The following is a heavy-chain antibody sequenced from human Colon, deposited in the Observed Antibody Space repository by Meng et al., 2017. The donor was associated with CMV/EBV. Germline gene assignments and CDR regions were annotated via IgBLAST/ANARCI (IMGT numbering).Heavy chain of an antibody. J-gene: IGHJ3*02. CDR3: VREGFCTSASCSSPGLQGGAFDM. D-gene: IGHD2-2*01. V-gene: IGHV3-7*01. CDR1: GFTFSTYW. CDR2: MKRDGSEG. Sequence: GESLKISCTASGFTFSTYWMSWVRQAPGKGLEWVASMKRDGSEGFYVDSVEGRFTISRDNAKNSLSLQMNNLRAEDTAVYYCVREGFCTSASCSSPGLQGGAFDMWGQGTLVTVSS.